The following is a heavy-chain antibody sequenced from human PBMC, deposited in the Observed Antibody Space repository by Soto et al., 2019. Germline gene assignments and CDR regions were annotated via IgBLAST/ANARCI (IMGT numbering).Heavy chain of an antibody. CDR2: ISGSGGST. CDR1: GFTFSSYA. V-gene: IGHV3-23*01. CDR3: AKEQKDSSTLSELSY. Sequence: EVQLLESGGGLVQPGGSLRLSCAASGFTFSSYAMSWVRQAPGKGLEWASAISGSGGSTYYADSVKGRFTISRDNSKNALYLQMNSLRAEETAVYYCAKEQKDSSTLSELSYWGQGTLVTVSS. D-gene: IGHD6-13*01. J-gene: IGHJ4*02.